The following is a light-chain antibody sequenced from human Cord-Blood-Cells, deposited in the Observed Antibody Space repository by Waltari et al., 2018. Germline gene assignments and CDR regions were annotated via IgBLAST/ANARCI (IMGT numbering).Light chain of an antibody. CDR1: SSEVGGYNY. CDR3: SSYTSSSTAV. V-gene: IGLV2-14*01. CDR2: DVS. Sequence: QSALTQHASVSGSPGQSITISCTGTSSEVGGYNYVSWYQQHPGKAPKLMIYDVSNRPSVVSNRFSGSRSGNTASLTISGLQAEDEADYDCSSYTSSSTAVFGGGTQLTVL. J-gene: IGLJ7*01.